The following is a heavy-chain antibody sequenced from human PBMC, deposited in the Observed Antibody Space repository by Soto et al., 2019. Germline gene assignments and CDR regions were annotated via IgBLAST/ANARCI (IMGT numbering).Heavy chain of an antibody. CDR2: ITASGGST. J-gene: IGHJ3*02. CDR3: AKCFPVFWTQDAFHI. V-gene: IGHV3-23*01. Sequence: PGGSLRLSCVASGFTFSSYSMSWVRQAPGKGLEWVAHITASGGSTSYADSVKGRFTISRDTSRNTLYLQMNSLGAEDTAVYYCAKCFPVFWTQDAFHIWGQGTVVTVSS. D-gene: IGHD1-1*01. CDR1: GFTFSSYS.